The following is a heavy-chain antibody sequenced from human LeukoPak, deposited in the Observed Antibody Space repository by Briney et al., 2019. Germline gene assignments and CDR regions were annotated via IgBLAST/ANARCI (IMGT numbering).Heavy chain of an antibody. J-gene: IGHJ6*02. D-gene: IGHD2-2*01. V-gene: IGHV1-18*01. CDR3: ARAVPAGMGYYFYGMDV. CDR1: GYTLTTHG. Sequence: GASVKVSCKASGYTLTTHGISWVRQAPGQGLEWMGWISSNSGNTDYAQKFQGRVTLTTDTSTNTAFMELRTLISDDTAVYYCARAVPAGMGYYFYGMDVWGQGTTVTVPS. CDR2: ISSNSGNT.